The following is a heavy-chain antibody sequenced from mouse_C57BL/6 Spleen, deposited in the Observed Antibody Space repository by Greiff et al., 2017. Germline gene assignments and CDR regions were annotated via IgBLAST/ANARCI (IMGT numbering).Heavy chain of an antibody. Sequence: EVKLVESGGGLVKPGGSLKLSCAASGFTFSDYGMHWVRQAPEKGLEWVAYISSGSSTIYYADTVKGRFTISRDNAKNTLFLQMTSLRSEDTAMYYCADGYYPFFYAMDYWGQGTSVTVSS. CDR1: GFTFSDYG. CDR3: ADGYYPFFYAMDY. D-gene: IGHD2-3*01. J-gene: IGHJ4*01. CDR2: ISSGSSTI. V-gene: IGHV5-17*01.